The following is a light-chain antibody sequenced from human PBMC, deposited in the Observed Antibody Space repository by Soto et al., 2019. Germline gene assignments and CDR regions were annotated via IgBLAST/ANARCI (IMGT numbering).Light chain of an antibody. J-gene: IGLJ3*02. V-gene: IGLV1-40*01. CDR1: SSNIGAGYD. CDR3: QSYDSSLSGWV. CDR2: GNS. Sequence: QYVLTQPPSVSGAPGQRVTISCTGSSSNIGAGYDVHWYQQLPGTAPKLLIYGNSNRPSGVPDRFSGSKSGTSASLAITGLQAEDEADYYCQSYDSSLSGWVFCGGTKLTVL.